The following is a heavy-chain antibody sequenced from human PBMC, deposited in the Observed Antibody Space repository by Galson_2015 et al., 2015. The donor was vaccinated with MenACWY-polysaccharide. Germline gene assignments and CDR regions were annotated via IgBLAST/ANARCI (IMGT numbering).Heavy chain of an antibody. CDR3: AGPLPMTAVSKFAFDI. J-gene: IGHJ3*02. D-gene: IGHD4-17*01. Sequence: QSGAEVKKPGESLKISCKGSGYSFTTYWIAWVRQMPGKGLEWMGIIYPGDSDTRYSPSFQGQVTISADKSISTAYLQWSSLKASDTAMYYRAGPLPMTAVSKFAFDIWGQGTMV. CDR2: IYPGDSDT. CDR1: GYSFTTYW. V-gene: IGHV5-51*03.